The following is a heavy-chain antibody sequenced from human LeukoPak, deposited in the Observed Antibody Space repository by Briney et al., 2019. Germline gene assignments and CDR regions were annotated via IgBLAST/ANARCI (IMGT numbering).Heavy chain of an antibody. D-gene: IGHD1/OR15-1a*01. CDR3: AKAWLEQGGMFDY. CDR1: GFTFSSYA. J-gene: IGHJ4*02. CDR2: ISGSGTST. V-gene: IGHV3-23*01. Sequence: GGSLRLSCTASGFTFSSYAMNWVRQAPGKGLEWVSGISGSGTSTYYADSVKGRFTISRDNSKNTLYLQMNSLRAEDTAVYYCAKAWLEQGGMFDYWGQGTPVTVSS.